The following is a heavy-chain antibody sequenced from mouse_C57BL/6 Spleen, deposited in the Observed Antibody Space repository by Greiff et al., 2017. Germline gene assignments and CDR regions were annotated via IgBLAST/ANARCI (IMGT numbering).Heavy chain of an antibody. CDR1: GYTFTDYY. CDR2: INPNNGGT. V-gene: IGHV1-26*01. CDR3: ARRTFDY. Sequence: EVQLQQSGPELVKPGASVKISCKASGYTFTDYYMNWVKQSHGKSLEWIGDINPNNGGTSYNQKFKGKATLTVDKSSSTAYMELRSLTSEDSAVYYCARRTFDYWGQGTTLTVSS. J-gene: IGHJ2*01.